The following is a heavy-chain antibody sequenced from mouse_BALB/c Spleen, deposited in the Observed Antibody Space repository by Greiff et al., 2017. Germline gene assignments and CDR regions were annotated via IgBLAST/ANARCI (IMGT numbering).Heavy chain of an antibody. CDR1: GFSLTSYG. CDR3: ARDRGGYGYGTY. CDR2: IWAGGST. J-gene: IGHJ3*01. D-gene: IGHD2-2*01. V-gene: IGHV2-9*02. Sequence: QVQLKESGPGLVAPSQSLSITCTVSGFSLTSYGVHWVRQPPGKGLEWLGVIWAGGSTNYNSALMSRLSISKDNSKSQVFLKMNSLQTDDTAMYYCARDRGGYGYGTYWGQGTLVTVSA.